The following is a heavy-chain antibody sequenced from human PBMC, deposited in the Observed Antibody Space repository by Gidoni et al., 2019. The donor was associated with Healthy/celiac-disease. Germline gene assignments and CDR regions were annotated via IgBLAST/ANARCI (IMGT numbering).Heavy chain of an antibody. D-gene: IGHD5-18*01. V-gene: IGHV3-11*01. CDR1: GFTFSDYY. CDR3: ARSEGYGYKLDY. J-gene: IGHJ4*02. Sequence: QLQLVESGGGLVTPGGSLRLSCAASGFTFSDYYMSWIRQAPGKGLEGVSYISSSGSTIYYADSVKGGFTISRDNAKNSLYLQMNSLRAEDTAVYYCARSEGYGYKLDYWGQGTLVTVSS. CDR2: ISSSGSTI.